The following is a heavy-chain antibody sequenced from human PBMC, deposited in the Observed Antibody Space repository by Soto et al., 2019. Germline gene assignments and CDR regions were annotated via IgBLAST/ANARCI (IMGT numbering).Heavy chain of an antibody. V-gene: IGHV3-64*02. CDR2: ISRSGDRT. Sequence: EVQLVESGEGLVQPGGSLRLSCAASGFTFSSYNIHWIRQAPGKGLEFVSAISRSGDRTYFADSVKGRFTITRDNSKNTVWLQMGSLRAEDMAVYYSARARCSSGQCYYFDYWGRGALVSVSS. CDR1: GFTFSSYN. D-gene: IGHD2-15*01. J-gene: IGHJ4*02. CDR3: ARARCSSGQCYYFDY.